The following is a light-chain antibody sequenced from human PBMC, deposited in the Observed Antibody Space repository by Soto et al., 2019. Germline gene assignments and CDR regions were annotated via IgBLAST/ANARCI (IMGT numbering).Light chain of an antibody. CDR1: QGISNY. V-gene: IGKV1-27*01. Sequence: DIQMTQSPSSLSASVGDRVTITCRASQGISNYLAWYQQIQGKVPKLLISAASTLQSGVPSRFSGSGSGTDFTLTISSLQPEDVATYYCQKYTNVPAFGGGTNVEIK. J-gene: IGKJ4*01. CDR3: QKYTNVPA. CDR2: AAS.